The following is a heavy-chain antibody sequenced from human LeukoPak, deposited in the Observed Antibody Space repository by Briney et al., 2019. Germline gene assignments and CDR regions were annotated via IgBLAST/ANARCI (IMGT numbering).Heavy chain of an antibody. CDR2: ITAYNGNR. D-gene: IGHD1-1*01. CDR1: GYTFSNYG. J-gene: IGHJ4*01. V-gene: IGHV1-18*01. CDR3: ARDNDKVVDH. Sequence: ASVKVSCKTSGYTFSNYGISWVRQAPGQGLEWMGWITAYNGNRLYAQRFQGRITLTTDTSTSTSYMELRSLEYDDTAIYYCARDNDKVVDHWGQGTLVTVST.